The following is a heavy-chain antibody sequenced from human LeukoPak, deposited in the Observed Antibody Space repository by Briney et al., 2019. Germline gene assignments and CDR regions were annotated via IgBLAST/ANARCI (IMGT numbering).Heavy chain of an antibody. CDR3: ATSFYGSGTLDMDV. J-gene: IGHJ6*03. CDR2: INFKGDTT. V-gene: IGHV3-20*04. CDR1: GFTFDDHG. Sequence: GAGGSLRLSCAASGFTFDDHGMSWVRQAPGKGLEWVSGINFKGDTTGYVDSVKGRFTISRDNAKNSLYLQMNSLRAEDTALYYCATSFYGSGTLDMDVWGKGTTVTVSS. D-gene: IGHD3-10*01.